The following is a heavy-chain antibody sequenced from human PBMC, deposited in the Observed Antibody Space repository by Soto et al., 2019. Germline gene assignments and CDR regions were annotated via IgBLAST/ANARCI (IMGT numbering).Heavy chain of an antibody. D-gene: IGHD3-16*01. J-gene: IGHJ3*02. CDR1: GFSLSTSGVG. V-gene: IGHV2-5*02. CDR2: MYWDDDK. Sequence: QITLKESGPTLVKPTQTLTLTCTFSGFSLSTSGVGVGWIRQPPGKALEWLALMYWDDDKRYSPSLKSRLTITQDTSRNQVVLTVINTDPVDTATYYCAHRLRGGLDDAFDIWGQGTMVTVSS. CDR3: AHRLRGGLDDAFDI.